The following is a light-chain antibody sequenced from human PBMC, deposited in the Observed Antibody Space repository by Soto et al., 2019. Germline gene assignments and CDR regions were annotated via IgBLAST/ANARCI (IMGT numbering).Light chain of an antibody. Sequence: QSVLTQPASVSGSPGQSITISCTGTSSDIGSNNYVSWFQQRPGKAPTLIIYEVSNRPSGVSTHFSGSKSGNTASLTISGLLPEDEAEYYCSSYTTTTRLFGGGTQRTVL. CDR3: SSYTTTTRL. J-gene: IGLJ3*02. CDR2: EVS. CDR1: SSDIGSNNY. V-gene: IGLV2-14*01.